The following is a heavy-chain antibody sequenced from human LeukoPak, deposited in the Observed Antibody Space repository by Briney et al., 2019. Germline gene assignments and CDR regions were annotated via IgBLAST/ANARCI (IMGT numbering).Heavy chain of an antibody. CDR3: ASAVEMATFDY. CDR1: DGSISSSSYY. V-gene: IGHV4-39*01. Sequence: ASETLSLTCTVSDGSISSSSYYWGWIRQPPGKGLEWIGNIYYSGNTYYKPSLKSRVTISVDMSKNQFSLKMTSVTAADTAVYYCASAVEMATFDYWGQGTLVTVSS. CDR2: IYYSGNT. D-gene: IGHD5-24*01. J-gene: IGHJ4*02.